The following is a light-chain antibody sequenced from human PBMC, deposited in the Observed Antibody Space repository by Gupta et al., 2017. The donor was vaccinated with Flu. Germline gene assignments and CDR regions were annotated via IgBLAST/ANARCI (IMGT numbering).Light chain of an antibody. CDR3: QSYDRTHYV. CDR2: GNN. CDR1: SSNIGAGYD. V-gene: IGLV1-40*01. J-gene: IGLJ1*01. Sequence: QSVLTQPPSVSGAPGQRVTISCTGSSSNIGAGYDVHWYQQLPGRAPKLLVYGNNIRPSGVPARVSGSKSGTSASLAITGLQAEDESFYFCQSYDRTHYVFGTGTEVTVL.